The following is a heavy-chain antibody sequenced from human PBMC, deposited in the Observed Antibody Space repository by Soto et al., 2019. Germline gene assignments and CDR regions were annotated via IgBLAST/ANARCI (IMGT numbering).Heavy chain of an antibody. CDR2: ISGSGGST. CDR3: AKDGLEWLLSGSDYYYYYMDV. J-gene: IGHJ6*03. CDR1: GFTFSSYA. Sequence: GGSLRLSCAASGFTFSSYAMSWVRQAPGKGLEWVSAISGSGGSTYYADSVKGRFTISRDNSKNTLSLQMNSLRAEDTAVYYCAKDGLEWLLSGSDYYYYYMDVWGKGTTVTVSS. V-gene: IGHV3-23*01. D-gene: IGHD3-3*01.